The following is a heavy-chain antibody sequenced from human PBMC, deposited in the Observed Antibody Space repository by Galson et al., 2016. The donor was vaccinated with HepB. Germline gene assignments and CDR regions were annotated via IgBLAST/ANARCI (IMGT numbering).Heavy chain of an antibody. CDR2: ISSSSSTI. J-gene: IGHJ5*02. CDR3: AREGAIFGVVTNWFDP. D-gene: IGHD3-3*01. V-gene: IGHV3-48*01. CDR1: GFSFSNYS. Sequence: SLRLSCAASGFSFSNYSMNWVRQAPGKGLEWVSYISSSSSTIYYADSVKGRFTISRDNAKNSLYLQMNSLRAEDTAVYYCAREGAIFGVVTNWFDPWGQGTLVTVSS.